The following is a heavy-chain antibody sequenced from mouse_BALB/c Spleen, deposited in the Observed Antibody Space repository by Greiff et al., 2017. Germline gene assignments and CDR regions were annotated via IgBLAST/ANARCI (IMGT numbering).Heavy chain of an antibody. CDR1: GYSITSDYA. CDR3: ARPFAY. J-gene: IGHJ3*01. CDR2: ISYSGST. Sequence: EGQLVESGPGLVKPSQSLSLTCTVTGYSITSDYAWNWIRQFPGNKLEWMGYISYSGSTSYNPSLKSRISITRDTSKNQFFLQLNSVTTEDTATYYCARPFAYWGQGTLVTVSA. V-gene: IGHV3-2*02.